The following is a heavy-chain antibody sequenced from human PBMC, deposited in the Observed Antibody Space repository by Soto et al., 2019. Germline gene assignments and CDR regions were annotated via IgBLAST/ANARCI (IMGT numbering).Heavy chain of an antibody. J-gene: IGHJ4*02. Sequence: VEMVQSGAEVKKPGASVRVSCKASGYTFTDYFIHWVRQAPGQGLEWMGWINPNSGGTNYAQKFQGRVTMTRDTSITTVYLDLSRLRSDDTATXXXXXXTKIPANAIHDGRWGQGTLVTVSS. CDR3: XXXTKIPANAIHDGR. D-gene: IGHD2-2*01. CDR2: INPNSGGT. CDR1: GYTFTDYF. V-gene: IGHV1-2*02.